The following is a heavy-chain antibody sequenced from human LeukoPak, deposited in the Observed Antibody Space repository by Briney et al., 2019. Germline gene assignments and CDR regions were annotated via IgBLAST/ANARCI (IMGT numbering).Heavy chain of an antibody. CDR1: GFTFRNAW. V-gene: IGHV3-15*01. J-gene: IGHJ6*03. D-gene: IGHD6-13*01. CDR3: TTIGARISAAAGTLLDYYYYMDV. CDR2: IKSKTDGGTT. Sequence: GGSLRLSCAASGFTFRNAWMSWVRQAAGKGLEWVGRIKSKTDGGTTDYAAPVKGRFTISRDDSKTTLYLQMNSLKTEDTAVYYCTTIGARISAAAGTLLDYYYYMDVWGKGTTVTVSS.